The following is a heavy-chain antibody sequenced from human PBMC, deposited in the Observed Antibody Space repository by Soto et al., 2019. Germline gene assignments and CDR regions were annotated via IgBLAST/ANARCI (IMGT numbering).Heavy chain of an antibody. D-gene: IGHD3-9*01. J-gene: IGHJ5*02. CDR3: ARDYDILTGYLPGGWFDP. CDR2: INPNSGGT. CDR1: GYTFTGYY. Sequence: QVQLVQSGAEVKKPGASVKVSCKASGYTFTGYYMHWVRQAPGQGLEWMGRINPNSGGTNYAQKFQGRVTMTRDTSISTAYMELSRLRSDDTAVYYCARDYDILTGYLPGGWFDPWGQGTLVTVSS. V-gene: IGHV1-2*06.